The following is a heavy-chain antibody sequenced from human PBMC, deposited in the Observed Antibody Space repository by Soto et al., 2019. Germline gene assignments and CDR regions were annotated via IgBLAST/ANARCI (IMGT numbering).Heavy chain of an antibody. Sequence: EVQMLESGGGLVQPGGSLRLSCAASGFTCSSYDMSWVRQAPGKGLVWVSTILVGGSTHYPDSVKGRFTISRDNTKNTVFLQMNSLTAGDTAVYYCAKATATGGGAFDICGQGTMVTVSS. J-gene: IGHJ3*02. V-gene: IGHV3-23*01. CDR1: GFTCSSYD. CDR2: ILVGGST. D-gene: IGHD2-8*02. CDR3: AKATATGGGAFDI.